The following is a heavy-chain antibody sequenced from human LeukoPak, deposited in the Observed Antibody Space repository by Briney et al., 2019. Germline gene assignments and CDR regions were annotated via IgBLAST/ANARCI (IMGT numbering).Heavy chain of an antibody. D-gene: IGHD6-19*01. J-gene: IGHJ4*02. CDR1: EFTFNNYW. CDR2: IRYDGSNR. Sequence: GGSLRLSCAASEFTFNNYWMSWVRQAPGKGLEWVAFIRYDGSNRYYADSVKGRFTISRDNSKNTLYLQMNSLRAEDTAVYYCAKDQGFRQYTSGWYGVDYWDQGTLVTVSS. CDR3: AKDQGFRQYTSGWYGVDY. V-gene: IGHV3-30*02.